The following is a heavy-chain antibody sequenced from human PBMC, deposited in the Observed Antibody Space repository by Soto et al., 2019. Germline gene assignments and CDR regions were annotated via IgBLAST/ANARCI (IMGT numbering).Heavy chain of an antibody. V-gene: IGHV3-53*02. Sequence: EVQLVETGGGLIQPGGSLRLSCAASGFTVSSNYMSWVRQAPGKGLEWVSVIYSGGSTYYADSVKGRFTISRDNSKNTLYIQMNSLRAEDTAVYYCARAPSWNYGMDVRGQGTTVTVSS. CDR2: IYSGGST. CDR1: GFTVSSNY. D-gene: IGHD2-2*01. J-gene: IGHJ6*02. CDR3: ARAPSWNYGMDV.